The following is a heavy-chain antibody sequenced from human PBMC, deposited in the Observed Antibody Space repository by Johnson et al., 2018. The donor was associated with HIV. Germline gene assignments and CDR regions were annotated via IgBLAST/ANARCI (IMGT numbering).Heavy chain of an antibody. V-gene: IGHV3-23*04. CDR2: ISGSGGST. CDR1: GFTFSSYA. CDR3: AKDPGRQWLVMCAFDI. Sequence: ELLVESGGGLVQPGGSLRLSCAASGFTFSSYAMSWVRQAPGKGLEWVSAISGSGGSTYYADSVKGRFTISRDNSKNTLYLQMNSLRAEDTAVYYCAKDPGRQWLVMCAFDIWGQGTMVTVSS. D-gene: IGHD6-19*01. J-gene: IGHJ3*02.